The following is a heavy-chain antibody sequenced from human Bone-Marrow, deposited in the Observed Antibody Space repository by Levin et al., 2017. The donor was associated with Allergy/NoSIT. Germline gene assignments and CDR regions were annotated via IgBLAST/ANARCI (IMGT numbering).Heavy chain of an antibody. J-gene: IGHJ3*02. CDR1: GGSISGSTYY. CDR2: IFASGNT. V-gene: IGHV4-61*02. D-gene: IGHD3-16*01. Sequence: LRLSCTVSGGSISGSTYYWTWIRQPAGKGPEWIGRIFASGNTNYNPSLKSRVTISVDTSKNQFSLNLSSVTAADTAVYYCARSPPGGEAFDIWGQGTTVTVSS. CDR3: ARSPPGGEAFDI.